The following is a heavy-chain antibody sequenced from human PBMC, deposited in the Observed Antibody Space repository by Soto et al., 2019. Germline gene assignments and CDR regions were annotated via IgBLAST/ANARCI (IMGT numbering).Heavy chain of an antibody. CDR3: ASGSSYASSVGWFDP. CDR2: IYYSGST. D-gene: IGHD3-10*01. CDR1: GGSISSGGYS. J-gene: IGHJ5*02. V-gene: IGHV4-30-2*03. Sequence: SETLSLTCAVSGGSISSGGYSWSWIRQPPGKGLEWIGYIYYSGSTYYNPSLKSRVTISVDTSKNQFSLKLSSVTAADTAVYYCASGSSYASSVGWFDPWGQGTLGTVS.